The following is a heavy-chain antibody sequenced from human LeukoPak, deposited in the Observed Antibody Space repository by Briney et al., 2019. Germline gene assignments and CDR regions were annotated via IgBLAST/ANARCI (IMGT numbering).Heavy chain of an antibody. J-gene: IGHJ3*02. D-gene: IGHD3-10*01. CDR3: ARNGVGAAFDI. CDR1: GGSISSGGYS. V-gene: IGHV4-30-2*01. Sequence: SQTLSLTCAVSGGSISSGGYSWSWIRQPPGKGLEWIGYIYHSGSTYHNPSLKSRVTVSVDRSKNQFSLKLSSVTAADTAVYYCARNGVGAAFDIWGQGTMVTVSS. CDR2: IYHSGST.